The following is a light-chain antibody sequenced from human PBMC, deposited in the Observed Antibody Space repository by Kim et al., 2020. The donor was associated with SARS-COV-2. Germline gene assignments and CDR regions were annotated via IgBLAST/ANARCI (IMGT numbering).Light chain of an antibody. Sequence: DIQMTQSPSAMSASVGDRVTITCRASQGLTNNHLAWFQQKPGKAPKRLIYDAFSLESGVPSRFSGSGSGTEFTLTISSLQPEDFATYYCLQYNSNPRTFGGGTKVDIK. CDR3: LQYNSNPRT. V-gene: IGKV1-17*03. CDR2: DAF. CDR1: QGLTNN. J-gene: IGKJ4*01.